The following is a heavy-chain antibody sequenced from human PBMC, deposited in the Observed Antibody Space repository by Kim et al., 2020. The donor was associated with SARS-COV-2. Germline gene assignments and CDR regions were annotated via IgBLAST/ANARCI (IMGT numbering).Heavy chain of an antibody. D-gene: IGHD3-22*01. CDR1: GFTFSSYA. V-gene: IGHV3-30*04. CDR2: ISYDGSNK. J-gene: IGHJ4*02. Sequence: GGSLRLSCAASGFTFSSYAMHWVRQAPGKGLEWVAVISYDGSNKYYADSVKGRFTISRDNSKNTLYLQMNSLRAEDTAVYYCARDRVHLYYYDSSGYESPDYWGQGTLVTVSS. CDR3: ARDRVHLYYYDSSGYESPDY.